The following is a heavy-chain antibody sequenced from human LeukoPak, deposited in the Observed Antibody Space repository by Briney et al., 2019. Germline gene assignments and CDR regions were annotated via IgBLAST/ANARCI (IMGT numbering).Heavy chain of an antibody. D-gene: IGHD6-19*01. J-gene: IGHJ4*02. CDR2: ISTSETT. V-gene: IGHV4-4*09. Sequence: ASQTLSLTCTVSGASINSYYWSWIRQPPGKGLEWIGYISTSETTKYNPSLRSRVSISIDTSKNQCSLRLSSMTAADTAVYYCARHRSPSSLSYFDIWGQGTLVIVSS. CDR3: ARHRSPSSLSYFDI. CDR1: GASINSYY.